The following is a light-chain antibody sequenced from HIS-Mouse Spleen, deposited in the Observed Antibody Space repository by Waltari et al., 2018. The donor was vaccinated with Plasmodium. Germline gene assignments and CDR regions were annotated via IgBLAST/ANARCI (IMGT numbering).Light chain of an antibody. CDR2: AAS. CDR1: QGISSY. J-gene: IGKJ3*01. V-gene: IGKV1-8*01. Sequence: AIRMTQSPSSFSAPPGDSVTITCRASQGISSYLAWYQQKPGKAPKLLIYAASTLQSGVPSRFSGSGSGTDFTLTISCLQSEDFATYYCQQYYSYPFTFGPGTKVDIK. CDR3: QQYYSYPFT.